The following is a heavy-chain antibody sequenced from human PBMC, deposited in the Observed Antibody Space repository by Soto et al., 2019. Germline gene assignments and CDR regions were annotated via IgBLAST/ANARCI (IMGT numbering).Heavy chain of an antibody. CDR3: ARESWSGYYTAYMDV. CDR2: VYYSGST. CDR1: GGSISSGGYY. J-gene: IGHJ6*03. Sequence: QVQLQESGPGLVKPSQTLSLTCTVSGGSISSGGYYWSWIRQHPGKGLEWIGYVYYSGSTYYNPSLKSRVTISVDTSKNQFSLKLSSVTAADTAVYYCARESWSGYYTAYMDVWGKGTPVTVSS. D-gene: IGHD3-3*01. V-gene: IGHV4-31*03.